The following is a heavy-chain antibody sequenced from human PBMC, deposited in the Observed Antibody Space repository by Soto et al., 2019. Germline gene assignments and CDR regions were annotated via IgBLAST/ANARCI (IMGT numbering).Heavy chain of an antibody. CDR2: ISSSSSYI. V-gene: IGHV3-21*01. CDR1: GFTFSSYS. D-gene: IGHD6-25*01. CDR3: ARGAGAAAMNWFDP. J-gene: IGHJ5*02. Sequence: EVQLVESGGGLVKPGGSLRLSCAASGFTFSSYSMNWVRQAPGKGLEWVSSISSSSSYIYYADSVKGRFTISRDNAKNSLYLQMNCLRAEDTAVYYCARGAGAAAMNWFDPWGQGTLVIVSS.